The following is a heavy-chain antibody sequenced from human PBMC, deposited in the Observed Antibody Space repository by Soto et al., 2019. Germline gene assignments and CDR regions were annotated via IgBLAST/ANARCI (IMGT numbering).Heavy chain of an antibody. CDR1: GSTFNTYV. CDR2: ILPIFGTA. D-gene: IGHD1-7*01. CDR3: ASCHGTRGTTCSY. V-gene: IGHV1-69*12. J-gene: IGHJ4*02. Sequence: QVQLVQSGAEVKKPGSSVKVSCKTSGSTFNTYVINWVRQAPGQGLEWMGGILPIFGTANYAQNFQGRVTITADESTTTVYMELSSLRSEDTAMYSSASCHGTRGTTCSYWGQGTLVTVSS.